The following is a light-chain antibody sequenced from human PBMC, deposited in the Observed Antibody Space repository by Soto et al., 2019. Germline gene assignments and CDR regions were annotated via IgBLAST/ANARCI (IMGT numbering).Light chain of an antibody. V-gene: IGLV2-14*03. CDR1: SSDVGGYNY. J-gene: IGLJ1*01. CDR3: NSYTSSSTHV. Sequence: LTQPASVSGSPGQSITISCTGTSSDVGGYNYVSWYQQHPGKAPKLIISDVSNRPSGVSNRFSGSKSGNTASLTISGLQAEDEADYYCNSYTSSSTHVFGTGTKVTGL. CDR2: DVS.